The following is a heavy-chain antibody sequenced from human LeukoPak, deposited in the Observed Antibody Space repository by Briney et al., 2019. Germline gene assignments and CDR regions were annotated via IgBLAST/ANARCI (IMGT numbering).Heavy chain of an antibody. V-gene: IGHV1-69*13. J-gene: IGHJ4*02. Sequence: GASVKVSCKASGGTFSSYAISWVRQAPGQGLEWMGGIIPIFGTASYAQKFQGRVTITADESTSTAYMELSSLRSEDTAVYYCASTHSSIAAAGTFNYWGQGTLVTVSS. CDR3: ASTHSSIAAAGTFNY. D-gene: IGHD6-13*01. CDR2: IIPIFGTA. CDR1: GGTFSSYA.